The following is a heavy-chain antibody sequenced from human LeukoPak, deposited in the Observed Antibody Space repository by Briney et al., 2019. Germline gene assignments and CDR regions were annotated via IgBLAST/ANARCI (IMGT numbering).Heavy chain of an antibody. D-gene: IGHD6-19*01. CDR2: TSF. J-gene: IGHJ3*02. Sequence: SETLSLICTVSGGFITTNDYYWGWIRQPPGRGLEWLGRTSFNNPSFKSRVTISVDTSKNQFSLDLTSVTAADTAVYYCARLSYSTGWWAFDIWGQGTMVTVSS. CDR1: GGFITTNDYY. V-gene: IGHV4-39*01. CDR3: ARLSYSTGWWAFDI.